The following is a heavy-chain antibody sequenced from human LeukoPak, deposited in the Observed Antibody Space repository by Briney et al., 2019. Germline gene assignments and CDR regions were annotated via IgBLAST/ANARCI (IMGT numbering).Heavy chain of an antibody. V-gene: IGHV4-61*01. J-gene: IGHJ6*03. Sequence: PSETLSLTCTVSGGSISSSSYYWNWIRQPPGKGLEWIGYIYYSGSTNYNPSLKSRVTISVDTSKNQFSLKLSSVTAADTAVYYCARVRGSYDPYYYYYMDVWGKGTTVTISS. CDR1: GGSISSSSYY. CDR2: IYYSGST. D-gene: IGHD1-26*01. CDR3: ARVRGSYDPYYYYYMDV.